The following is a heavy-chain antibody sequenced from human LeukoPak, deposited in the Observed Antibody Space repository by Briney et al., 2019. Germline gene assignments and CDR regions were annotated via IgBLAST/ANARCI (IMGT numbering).Heavy chain of an antibody. CDR3: ARHSSSSSYYYYYYMDV. Sequence: SETLSLTCTVSGGSISSYYGSWIRQPPGKGLEWIGYIYYSGSTNYNPSLESRVTISVDTSKNQFSLKLSSVTAADTAVYYCARHSSSSSYYYYYYMDVWGKGTTVTVSS. D-gene: IGHD6-6*01. CDR1: GGSISSYY. J-gene: IGHJ6*03. CDR2: IYYSGST. V-gene: IGHV4-59*08.